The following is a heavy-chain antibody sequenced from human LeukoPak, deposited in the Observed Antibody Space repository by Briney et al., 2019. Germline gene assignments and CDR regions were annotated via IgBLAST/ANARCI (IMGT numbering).Heavy chain of an antibody. CDR3: ARHGAGDYYYYYGMDV. CDR1: GGSISSYY. D-gene: IGHD7-27*01. CDR2: IYTSGST. Sequence: SETLSLTCTVSGGSISSYYWSWIRQPAGKGLEWIGRIYTSGSTNYNPSLKSRVTMSVGTSKNQFSLKLSSVTAADTAVYYCARHGAGDYYYYYGMDVWGQGTTVTVSS. J-gene: IGHJ6*02. V-gene: IGHV4-4*07.